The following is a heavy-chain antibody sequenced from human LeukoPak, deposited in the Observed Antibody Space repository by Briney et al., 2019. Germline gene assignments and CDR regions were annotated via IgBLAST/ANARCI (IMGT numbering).Heavy chain of an antibody. Sequence: GGSLRLSCVASGFTFSYYWTSWVPQAPGKGLEWVANINQEGSERYYVDSVKGRFTISRDNAKNSLYLQMNSLRAEDTAVYYCARDNVRDGGIAAGVTDFWGQGTLVTVSS. CDR3: ARDNVRDGGIAAGVTDF. CDR2: INQEGSER. J-gene: IGHJ4*02. D-gene: IGHD6-13*01. V-gene: IGHV3-7*01. CDR1: GFTFSYYW.